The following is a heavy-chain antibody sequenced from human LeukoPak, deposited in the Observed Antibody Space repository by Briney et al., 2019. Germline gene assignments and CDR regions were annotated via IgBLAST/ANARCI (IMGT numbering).Heavy chain of an antibody. CDR3: ARLITDTMVRGSHDY. D-gene: IGHD3-10*01. CDR1: GGTFSSFA. J-gene: IGHJ4*02. CDR2: IIPIFGTT. V-gene: IGHV1-69*06. Sequence: SVKVSCKTSGGTFSSFAITWVRQTPGQGLEWMGGIIPIFGTTNYAQKFQDRVTITADKSTSTAYMKLSSLRSEDTAVYYCARLITDTMVRGSHDYWGQGTLVTVSS.